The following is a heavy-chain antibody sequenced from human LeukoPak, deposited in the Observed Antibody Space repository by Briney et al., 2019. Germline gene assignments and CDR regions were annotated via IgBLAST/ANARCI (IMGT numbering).Heavy chain of an antibody. D-gene: IGHD1-7*01. Sequence: GGSLRLSCAASGFTFSIHWMHWVRQAPGKGPVWVAHINSDGSSTTYADSVKGRFIISRDNAGNTLYLQMNSLRAEDTAVYYCVRDQLELRDSYYFIMDVWGQGTMVTVSS. CDR2: INSDGSST. V-gene: IGHV3-74*03. CDR1: GFTFSIHW. J-gene: IGHJ6*02. CDR3: VRDQLELRDSYYFIMDV.